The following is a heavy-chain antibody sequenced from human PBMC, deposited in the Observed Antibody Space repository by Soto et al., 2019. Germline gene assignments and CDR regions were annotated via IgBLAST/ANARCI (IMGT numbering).Heavy chain of an antibody. CDR1: GGSIGSGGDY. CDR2: IYYSGST. V-gene: IGHV4-31*03. J-gene: IGHJ6*02. CDR3: ARDGWFCSSTSCYYYYYYGMDV. Sequence: SSETLSVTCTVSGGSIGSGGDYWSWIRQHPGKGLEWIGYIYYSGSTYYNPSLKSRVTISVDTSKNQFSLKLSSVTAADTAVYYCARDGWFCSSTSCYYYYYYGMDVWGQGTTVTVSS. D-gene: IGHD2-2*01.